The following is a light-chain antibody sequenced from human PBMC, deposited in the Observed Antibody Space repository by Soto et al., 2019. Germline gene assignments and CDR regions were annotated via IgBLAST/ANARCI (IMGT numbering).Light chain of an antibody. CDR1: TSDIGSNT. V-gene: IGLV1-44*01. CDR3: QSYDSSLKNSV. J-gene: IGLJ3*02. CDR2: ANN. Sequence: QLVLTQPPSASGTPGQKITISCSGSTSDIGSNTVNWYQQVPGTAPKLLIYANNQRPSGVPDRFSGSKSGTSASLAISGLQSEDEADYYCQSYDSSLKNSVFGGGTKLTVL.